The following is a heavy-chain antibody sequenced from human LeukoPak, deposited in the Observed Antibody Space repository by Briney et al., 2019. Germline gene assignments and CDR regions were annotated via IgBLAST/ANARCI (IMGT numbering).Heavy chain of an antibody. CDR3: ARDREIVVVPAAMDYYYYGMDV. J-gene: IGHJ6*02. Sequence: ASVKVSCKASGYTFTSYGISWVRQAPGQGLEWMGWISAYNGNTNYAQKLQGRVTMTTDTSTSTAYMELRSLRSDDTAVYYCARDREIVVVPAAMDYYYYGMDVWGQGTTDTVSS. D-gene: IGHD2-2*01. V-gene: IGHV1-18*01. CDR2: ISAYNGNT. CDR1: GYTFTSYG.